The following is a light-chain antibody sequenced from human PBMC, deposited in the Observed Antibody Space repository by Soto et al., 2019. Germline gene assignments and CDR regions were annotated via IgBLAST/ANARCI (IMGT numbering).Light chain of an antibody. J-gene: IGKJ1*01. CDR2: GAS. Sequence: VMTQSPATLSVSPGERATLSCRASQSVSSNLAWYQQKPGQAPRLLIYGASTRATGIPARFSGSGSGTEFTLTISGLQSEDFAVYYCQQYNNWPPWTFGQGTKV. CDR3: QQYNNWPPWT. V-gene: IGKV3-15*01. CDR1: QSVSSN.